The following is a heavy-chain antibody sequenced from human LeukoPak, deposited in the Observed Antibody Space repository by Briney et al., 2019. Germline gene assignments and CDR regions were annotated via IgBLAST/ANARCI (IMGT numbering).Heavy chain of an antibody. CDR1: GFTFSSYA. CDR2: ISGSGGST. J-gene: IGHJ4*02. D-gene: IGHD6-13*01. Sequence: SGGSLRLSCAASGFTFSSYAMSWVRQAPGKGLEWVSAISGSGGSTYYADSLTGRFTISRDNSKNTLYLQMNSLRAEDTAVYYCAKGVGIAAAGDYFDYWGQGTLVTVSS. V-gene: IGHV3-23*01. CDR3: AKGVGIAAAGDYFDY.